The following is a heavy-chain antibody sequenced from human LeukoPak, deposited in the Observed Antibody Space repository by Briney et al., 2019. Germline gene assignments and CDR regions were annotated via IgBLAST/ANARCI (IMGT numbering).Heavy chain of an antibody. J-gene: IGHJ4*02. Sequence: GGSLRLSCAASGFSVSNTYMSWVRQAPGKGLEWVSVLYTGGNKYYADFVKGRFTISRDNSNNMVFLQMNSLTVEDTALYYCAGGQMFTSGGFDNWGQGTLVTVSS. CDR2: LYTGGNK. CDR1: GFSVSNTY. V-gene: IGHV3-53*01. CDR3: AGGQMFTSGGFDN. D-gene: IGHD6-19*01.